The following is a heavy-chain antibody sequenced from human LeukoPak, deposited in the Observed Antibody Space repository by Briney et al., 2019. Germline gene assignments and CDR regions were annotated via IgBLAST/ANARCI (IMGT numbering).Heavy chain of an antibody. CDR3: ARNRFRRPKLRRANWFDP. J-gene: IGHJ5*02. Sequence: GASVKVSCKASGYTFTSYDINWVRQATGQGLEWMGCMNPNSGNTGYAQKFQGRVTMTRNTSISTAYMELSSLRSEDTAVYYCARNRFRRPKLRRANWFDPWGQGTLVTVSS. CDR1: GYTFTSYD. D-gene: IGHD1-26*01. V-gene: IGHV1-8*01. CDR2: MNPNSGNT.